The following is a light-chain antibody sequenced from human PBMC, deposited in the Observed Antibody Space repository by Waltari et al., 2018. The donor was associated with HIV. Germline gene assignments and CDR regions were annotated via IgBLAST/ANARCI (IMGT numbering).Light chain of an antibody. CDR3: SSHTTSSTLYV. V-gene: IGLV2-14*01. CDR1: SSDIGYYDS. CDR2: EVN. J-gene: IGLJ1*01. Sequence: QSALTQPASVSGSPGQSITISYTRTSSDIGYYDSVSWYQQHPGKAPKLMIYEVNNRPSGISNRFSGSKSGNTASLTISGLQAEDEADYYCSSHTTSSTLYVFGTGTKVTVL.